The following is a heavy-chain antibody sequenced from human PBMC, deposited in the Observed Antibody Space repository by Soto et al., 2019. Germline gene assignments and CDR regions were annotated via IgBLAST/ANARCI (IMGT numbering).Heavy chain of an antibody. D-gene: IGHD7-27*01. CDR1: GFSLSNARMG. J-gene: IGHJ6*02. CDR3: ARIWGPYYYYGMDV. V-gene: IGHV2-26*01. Sequence: QVTLKEYGPVLVKPTETLTLTCTVSGFSLSNARMGVSWIRQPPGKALEWLAHIFSNDEKSYSTSLKSRLTISKDTSKSQVVLTMTNMDPVDTATYYCARIWGPYYYYGMDVWGQGTTVTVSS. CDR2: IFSNDEK.